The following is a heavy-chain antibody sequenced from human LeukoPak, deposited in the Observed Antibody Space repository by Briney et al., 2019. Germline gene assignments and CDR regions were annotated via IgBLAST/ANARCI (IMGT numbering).Heavy chain of an antibody. D-gene: IGHD5-12*01. Sequence: SETLSLTCTVSGGSISSGDYYWSWIRQPPGKGLEWIGYIYYSGSTNYNPSLKSRVTISVDTSKNQFSLKLSSVTAADTAVYYCARDFSGYDTNWFDPWGQGTLVTVSS. J-gene: IGHJ5*02. CDR1: GGSISSGDYY. V-gene: IGHV4-61*08. CDR3: ARDFSGYDTNWFDP. CDR2: IYYSGST.